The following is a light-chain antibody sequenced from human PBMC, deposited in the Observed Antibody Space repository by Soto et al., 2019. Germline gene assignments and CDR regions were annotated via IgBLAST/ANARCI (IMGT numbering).Light chain of an antibody. CDR2: KAS. Sequence: DYQVTQSPSTLSASFGDRVTITCRASQNIYTWLSWYQQKPGIDPKLLIHKASTLESGVPSRFSGSGFGTEFTLTISGLQPEDSATYYCQQYERYSTFGQGTRWMS. CDR3: QQYERYST. J-gene: IGKJ1*01. V-gene: IGKV1-5*03. CDR1: QNIYTW.